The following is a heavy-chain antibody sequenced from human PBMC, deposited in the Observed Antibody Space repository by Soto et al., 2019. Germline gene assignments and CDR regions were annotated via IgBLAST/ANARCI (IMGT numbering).Heavy chain of an antibody. CDR2: ISTGSSAI. CDR1: GFTFSSYR. CDR3: ASPEGYTSGFDY. J-gene: IGHJ4*02. Sequence: PGGSLRLSCAASGFTFSSYRMNWVRQAPGKGLEWLSYISTGSSAIYYADSVKGRFTISRDNAKNSLYLQMNSLRDEDTAVYYCASPEGYTSGFDYWGQGTLVTVSS. V-gene: IGHV3-48*02. D-gene: IGHD6-19*01.